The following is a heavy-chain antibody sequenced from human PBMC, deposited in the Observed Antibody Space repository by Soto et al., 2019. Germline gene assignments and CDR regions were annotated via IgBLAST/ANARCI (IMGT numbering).Heavy chain of an antibody. CDR3: AKDSQRVVAATWIDY. Sequence: QVQLVESGGGVVQPGRSLRLSCAASGFTFSSYGMHWVRQAPGKGLEWVAVISYDGSNKYYADSVKVRFTISRDNSKNTLYLQMNSLRAEDTAVYYCAKDSQRVVAATWIDYWGQGTLVTVSS. V-gene: IGHV3-30*18. J-gene: IGHJ4*02. CDR2: ISYDGSNK. D-gene: IGHD2-15*01. CDR1: GFTFSSYG.